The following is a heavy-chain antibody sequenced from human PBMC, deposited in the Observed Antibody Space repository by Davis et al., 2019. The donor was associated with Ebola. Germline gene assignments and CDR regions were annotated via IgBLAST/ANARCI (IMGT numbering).Heavy chain of an antibody. D-gene: IGHD5-12*01. CDR3: TTPGGQDSGYDVFDI. CDR2: FDPKDGVR. V-gene: IGHV1-24*01. CDR1: GHTLTEIS. Sequence: AASVKVSCKVSGHTLTEISIHWVRQAPGRGLEWMGGFDPKDGVRIYAQKFQGRVTVTRDTSTTTVYMDLSSLRSEDTDLYYCTTPGGQDSGYDVFDIWGQGTMVTVSS. J-gene: IGHJ3*02.